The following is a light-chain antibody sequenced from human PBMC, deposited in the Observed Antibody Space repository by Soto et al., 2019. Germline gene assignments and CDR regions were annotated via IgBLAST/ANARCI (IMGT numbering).Light chain of an antibody. J-gene: IGLJ1*01. CDR2: DVS. Sequence: QSALTQPRSVSGPPGQSVSISCSGTSSDVGTYNYVSWYQQHPGKAPKLMIYDVSKRPSGVPDRFSGSKSGNTASLTISGLQAEDEADYYCSSYISRSRVFGTGTKVTVL. CDR1: SSDVGTYNY. V-gene: IGLV2-11*01. CDR3: SSYISRSRV.